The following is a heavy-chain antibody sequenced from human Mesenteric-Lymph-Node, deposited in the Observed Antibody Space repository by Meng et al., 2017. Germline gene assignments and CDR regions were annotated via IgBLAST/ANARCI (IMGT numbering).Heavy chain of an antibody. J-gene: IGHJ4*02. Sequence: QRPKGPGPVLVKPSETLSLTCTVSGGSISSSSYYWAWIRQPPGEGLEWIGSVVYSGTTYYTSSLKSRVSISVDTSKNQFSLKLSSVTAADTAVYYCARHHHSPTFDYWGQGTLVTVSS. D-gene: IGHD1-14*01. CDR3: ARHHHSPTFDY. V-gene: IGHV4-39*01. CDR2: VVYSGTT. CDR1: GGSISSSSYY.